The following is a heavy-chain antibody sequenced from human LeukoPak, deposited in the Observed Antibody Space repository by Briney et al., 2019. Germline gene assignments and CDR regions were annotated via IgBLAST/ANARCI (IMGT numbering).Heavy chain of an antibody. CDR2: INHSGST. Sequence: PSETLSLTCAVYGGSFSGYYWSWIRQPPGKGLEWIGEINHSGSTNYNPSLKSRVTISVGTSKNQFSLKLSSVTAADTAVYYCARVRGQWLVVGYFDYWGQGTLVTVSS. CDR3: ARVRGQWLVVGYFDY. D-gene: IGHD6-19*01. CDR1: GGSFSGYY. J-gene: IGHJ4*02. V-gene: IGHV4-34*01.